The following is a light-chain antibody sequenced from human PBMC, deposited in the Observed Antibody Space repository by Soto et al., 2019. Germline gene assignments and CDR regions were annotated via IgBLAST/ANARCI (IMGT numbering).Light chain of an antibody. CDR2: DAS. V-gene: IGKV1-5*01. CDR1: QSISVS. Sequence: IQMTQSPSPLSASVGDTVTITCRASQSISVSLAWYQQKPGKAPNLLIYDASTLQGGVPSRFSGSGSGTEFTLTVTSLQPEDFATYFCQQYDKYSTFGHGTKVDVK. J-gene: IGKJ1*01. CDR3: QQYDKYST.